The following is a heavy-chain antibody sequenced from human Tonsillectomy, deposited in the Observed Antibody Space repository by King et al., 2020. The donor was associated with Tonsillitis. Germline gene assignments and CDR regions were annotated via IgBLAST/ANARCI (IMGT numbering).Heavy chain of an antibody. CDR2: ISYDGSNK. V-gene: IGHV3-30*04. D-gene: IGHD1-26*01. CDR3: ARGIVGATRWFDP. CDR1: GFTFSSYA. Sequence: VQLVESGGGVVQPGRSLRLSCAASGFTFSSYAMHWVRQAPGKGLEWVAVISYDGSNKYCADSVKGRFTISRDNSKNTLYLQMNSLRAEDTAVYYCARGIVGATRWFDPWGQGTLVTVSS. J-gene: IGHJ5*02.